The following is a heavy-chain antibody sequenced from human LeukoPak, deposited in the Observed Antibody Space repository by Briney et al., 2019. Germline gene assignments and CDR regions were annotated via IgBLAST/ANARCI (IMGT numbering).Heavy chain of an antibody. V-gene: IGHV4-38-2*01. CDR2: IYHSGST. D-gene: IGHD5-18*01. Sequence: AETLSLTCAVSGYSISSGYYWGWIRQPPGKGLEWIGSIYHSGSTYYNPSLKSRVTISVDTFKNQFSLKLSSVTAADTAVYYCAVQLWYGNWFDPWGQGTLVTVSS. J-gene: IGHJ5*02. CDR1: GYSISSGYY. CDR3: AVQLWYGNWFDP.